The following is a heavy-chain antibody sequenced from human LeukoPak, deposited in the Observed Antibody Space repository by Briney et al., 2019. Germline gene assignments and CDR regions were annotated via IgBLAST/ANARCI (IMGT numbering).Heavy chain of an antibody. J-gene: IGHJ4*02. V-gene: IGHV4-34*01. Sequence: SETLSLTRAVYGGSFSGYYWSWIRQPPGKGLEWIGEVNHSGSTNYNPSLKSRVTISVDTSKNQFTLKLSSVTAADTAVYYCARASSTGDLDYWGQGTLVTVSS. D-gene: IGHD7-27*01. CDR3: ARASSTGDLDY. CDR1: GGSFSGYY. CDR2: VNHSGST.